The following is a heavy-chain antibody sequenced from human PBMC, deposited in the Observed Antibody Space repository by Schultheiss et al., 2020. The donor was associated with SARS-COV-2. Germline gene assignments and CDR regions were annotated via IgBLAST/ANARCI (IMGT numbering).Heavy chain of an antibody. V-gene: IGHV4-59*12. CDR2: IYYSGST. D-gene: IGHD3-9*01. CDR1: GGSISSYY. Sequence: SETLSLTCTVSGGSISSYYWSWIRQPPGKGLEWIGYIYYSGSTNYNPSLKSRVTMSVDTSKNQFSLKLSSVTAADTAVYYCARGGPGRYFDYWGQGTLVTVSS. J-gene: IGHJ4*02. CDR3: ARGGPGRYFDY.